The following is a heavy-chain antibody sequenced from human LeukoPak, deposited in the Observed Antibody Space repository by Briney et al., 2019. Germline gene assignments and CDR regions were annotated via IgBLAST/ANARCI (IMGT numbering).Heavy chain of an antibody. Sequence: GESLTISCKGSGYSFTIYWIGWVRQMPGKGLEWMGIIYPGDSDTRYSPSFQGQATISADKSISTAYLQWSSLKASDTAMYYCASSIVPAAQGYYYGMDVWGQGTTVTVSS. V-gene: IGHV5-51*01. D-gene: IGHD2-2*01. CDR3: ASSIVPAAQGYYYGMDV. J-gene: IGHJ6*02. CDR1: GYSFTIYW. CDR2: IYPGDSDT.